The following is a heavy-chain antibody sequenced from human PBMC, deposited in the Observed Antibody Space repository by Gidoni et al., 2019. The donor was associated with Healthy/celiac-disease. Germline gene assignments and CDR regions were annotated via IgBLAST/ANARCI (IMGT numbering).Heavy chain of an antibody. D-gene: IGHD2-2*01. CDR1: GFTFDDYA. V-gene: IGHV3-9*01. Sequence: EVQLVESGGGLVQPGRSLRLSCSASGFTFDDYAMHWVRQAPGKGLEWVSGISWNSGSIGYADSVKGRFTISRDNAKNSLYLQMNSLRAEDTALYYCAKVEYQLLLGPLDYWGQGTLVTVSS. CDR2: ISWNSGSI. J-gene: IGHJ4*02. CDR3: AKVEYQLLLGPLDY.